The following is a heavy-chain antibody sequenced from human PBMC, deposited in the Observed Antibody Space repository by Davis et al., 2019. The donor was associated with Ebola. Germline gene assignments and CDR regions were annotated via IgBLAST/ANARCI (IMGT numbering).Heavy chain of an antibody. J-gene: IGHJ2*01. Sequence: SVKVSCKASGGTFNTYAISWVRQAPGQGLDWMAGIIPVSGIPKYAQKFQGRITVTRDTSINTAYVELSRLTSDDTAVFYCARQIRRDFDLWGRGTLVTVSS. CDR3: ARQIRRDFDL. CDR2: IIPVSGIP. CDR1: GGTFNTYA. V-gene: IGHV1-69*10.